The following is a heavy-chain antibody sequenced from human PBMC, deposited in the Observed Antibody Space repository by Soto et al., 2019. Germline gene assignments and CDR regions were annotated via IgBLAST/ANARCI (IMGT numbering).Heavy chain of an antibody. CDR3: ARDPAP. V-gene: IGHV4-31*03. CDR2: IYNSGTT. Sequence: QVQLQESGPGLVKPSETLSLTCTVSGGSITRGGYYWSWIRQHPGKGLEWIGYIYNSGTTYYNPSLKSRVTISVDTAKNQFSLKLTSVTAADPDVXYCARDPAPWGQGTLVTVSS. CDR1: GGSITRGGYY. J-gene: IGHJ5*02.